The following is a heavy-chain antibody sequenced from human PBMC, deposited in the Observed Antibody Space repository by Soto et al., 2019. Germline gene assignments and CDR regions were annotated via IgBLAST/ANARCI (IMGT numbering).Heavy chain of an antibody. J-gene: IGHJ6*01. CDR2: INPNSGGT. Sequence: ASVKVSCKASGYTFTGYYMHWVRQAPGQGLEWMGWINPNSGGTNYAQKFQGWVTMTRDTSISTAYMELSRLRSDDTAVYYCARDRGITVRIVYYYHYGMDVWGQRTTVTVSA. CDR3: ARDRGITVRIVYYYHYGMDV. D-gene: IGHD1-20*01. V-gene: IGHV1-2*04. CDR1: GYTFTGYY.